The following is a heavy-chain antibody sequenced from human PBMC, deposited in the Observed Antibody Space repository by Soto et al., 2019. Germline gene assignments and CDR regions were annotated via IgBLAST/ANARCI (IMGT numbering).Heavy chain of an antibody. CDR1: GGSFSGYY. J-gene: IGHJ4*01. Sequence: SETLSLTCAVYGGSFSGYYWSWIRQPPGKGLEWIGEINHSGSTNYNPSLKSRVTISVDTSKDQFSLKLTSATAADTAVYYCARGGVKPFDYCGHGTLVTVS. CDR3: ARGGVKPFDY. CDR2: INHSGST. V-gene: IGHV4-34*01. D-gene: IGHD2-8*01.